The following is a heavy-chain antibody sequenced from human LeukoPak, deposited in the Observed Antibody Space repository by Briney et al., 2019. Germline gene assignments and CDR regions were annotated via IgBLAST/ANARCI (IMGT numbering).Heavy chain of an antibody. Sequence: GESLKISCKGSGYSFTSYWIGWVRPMPGKGLEWMGIIHPSDSDTRYSPSFQGQVTISVDKSITSAYLQWSSLKASDTAMYYCARSDSSMETPFDYWGQGTLVTVSS. D-gene: IGHD1-1*01. V-gene: IGHV5-51*01. CDR1: GYSFTSYW. J-gene: IGHJ4*02. CDR2: IHPSDSDT. CDR3: ARSDSSMETPFDY.